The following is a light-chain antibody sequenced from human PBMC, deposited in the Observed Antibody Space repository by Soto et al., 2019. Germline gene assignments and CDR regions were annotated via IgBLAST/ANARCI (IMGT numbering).Light chain of an antibody. CDR2: DVS. V-gene: IGLV2-8*01. J-gene: IGLJ2*01. CDR1: STNVGTYQA. Sequence: QSALTQPASVSGSPGQSVTISCTGTSTNVGTYQAISWYQQHPGKAPKLIIYDVSKRPSGVPDRFSGSKSGNTASLTVSGLRADDEAVYYCSSYGGGDTFHVIFGGGTKVTVL. CDR3: SSYGGGDTFHVI.